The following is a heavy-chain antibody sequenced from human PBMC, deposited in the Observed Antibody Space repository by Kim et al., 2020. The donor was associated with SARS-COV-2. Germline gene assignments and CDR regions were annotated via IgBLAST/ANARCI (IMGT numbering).Heavy chain of an antibody. CDR1: GGSISSYY. Sequence: SETLSLTCTVSGGSISSYYWSWIRQPPGKGLEWIGYIYYSGSTNYNPSLKSRVTISVDTSKNQFSLKLSSVTAADTAVYYCARRRNLWFGESRSYYYYGMDVWGQGTTVTVSS. CDR2: IYYSGST. V-gene: IGHV4-59*08. CDR3: ARRRNLWFGESRSYYYYGMDV. J-gene: IGHJ6*02. D-gene: IGHD3-10*01.